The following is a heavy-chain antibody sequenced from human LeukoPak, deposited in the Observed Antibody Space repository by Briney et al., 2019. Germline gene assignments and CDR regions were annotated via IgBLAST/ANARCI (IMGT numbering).Heavy chain of an antibody. CDR2: IYYSGST. CDR1: GGSISSYY. V-gene: IGHV4-59*01. Sequence: PSETLSLTCTVSGGSISSYYWSWIRQLPGKGLEWIGYIYYSGSTNYNPSLKSRVTISVDTSKNQFSLKLSSVTAADTAVYYCARAHREAVAGTVWGQGTLVTVSS. CDR3: ARAHREAVAGTV. D-gene: IGHD6-19*01. J-gene: IGHJ4*02.